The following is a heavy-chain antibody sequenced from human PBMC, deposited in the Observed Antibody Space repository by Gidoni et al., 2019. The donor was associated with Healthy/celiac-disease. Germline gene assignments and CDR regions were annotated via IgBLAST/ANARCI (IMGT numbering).Heavy chain of an antibody. CDR1: GGSISISSYY. CDR3: ARLGYSSGWYSDYYYCMYV. Sequence: QLQLQESGPGRVKPSETLSLTCTVSGGSISISSYYWGWIRQPTGKGLEWIGSSYYSGSTYCNPSHKSLVPISVDTSKNQFSLKLSSVTAADTAVYYCARLGYSSGWYSDYYYCMYVWGQGTTVTVSS. J-gene: IGHJ6*02. V-gene: IGHV4-39*01. D-gene: IGHD6-19*01. CDR2: SYYSGST.